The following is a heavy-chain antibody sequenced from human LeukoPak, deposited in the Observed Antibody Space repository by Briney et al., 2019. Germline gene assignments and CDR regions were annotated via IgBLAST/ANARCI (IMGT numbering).Heavy chain of an antibody. CDR1: GYTFNVYY. J-gene: IGHJ5*01. CDR3: ARQQRLPASWFDS. Sequence: ASVKVSFKSSGYTFNVYYIHWVRQAPGQGLAWMGWIDANSGGTNYAQKFGGRVTMTRDTSITTAYMELTSLTSDDTAVYFCARQQRLPASWFDSWGQGTLVTVSS. CDR2: IDANSGGT. D-gene: IGHD6-25*01. V-gene: IGHV1-2*02.